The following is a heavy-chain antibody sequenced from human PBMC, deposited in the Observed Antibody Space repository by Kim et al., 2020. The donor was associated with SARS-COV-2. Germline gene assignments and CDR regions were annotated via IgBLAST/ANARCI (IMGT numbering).Heavy chain of an antibody. V-gene: IGHV3-13*01. Sequence: GSVKGRFTSSRENAKNSLYLQMNSLRAGDTAVYYCARVRRGGSYNDAFDIWGQGTMVTVSS. J-gene: IGHJ3*02. D-gene: IGHD1-26*01. CDR3: ARVRRGGSYNDAFDI.